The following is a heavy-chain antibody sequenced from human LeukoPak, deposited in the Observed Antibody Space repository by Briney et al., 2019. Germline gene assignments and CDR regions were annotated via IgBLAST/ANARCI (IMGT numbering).Heavy chain of an antibody. V-gene: IGHV3-21*04. Sequence: GGSLRLSCAASGFTFSSYSMNWVRQAPGKGLEWVSSISSSSSYIYYADSVKGRFTISRDNAKNSLYLQMNSLRAEDTALYYCAKDIRVRPVYYFDYWGQGTLVTVSS. CDR3: AKDIRVRPVYYFDY. CDR2: ISSSSSYI. D-gene: IGHD3-10*01. J-gene: IGHJ4*02. CDR1: GFTFSSYS.